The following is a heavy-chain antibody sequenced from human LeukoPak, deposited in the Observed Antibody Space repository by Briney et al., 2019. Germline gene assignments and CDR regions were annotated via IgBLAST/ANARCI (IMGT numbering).Heavy chain of an antibody. CDR2: IWYDGSNK. CDR1: GFTFSSYG. V-gene: IGHV3-33*06. D-gene: IGHD4-17*01. CDR3: ANDGVRPDFGDYYSADF. Sequence: GRSLRLSCAASGFTFSSYGMHWVRQAPGKGLEWVAVIWYDGSNKYYADSVKGRFTISRDNSKNTLYLQMNSLRAEDTAVYYCANDGVRPDFGDYYSADFWGQGTLVTVSS. J-gene: IGHJ4*02.